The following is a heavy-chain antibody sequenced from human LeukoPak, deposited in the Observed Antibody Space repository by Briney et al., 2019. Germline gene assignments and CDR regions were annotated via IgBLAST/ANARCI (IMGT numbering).Heavy chain of an antibody. Sequence: SETLSLTCTVSGGSISSYYWSWIRQPPGKGLEWIGYIYYSGSTNYNPSLKSRVTISVDTSKNQFSLKLSSVTAADTAVYYCARGVTMVRGVIILGHYYYGMDVWGQGTTVTVSS. CDR2: IYYSGST. CDR3: ARGVTMVRGVIILGHYYYGMDV. CDR1: GGSISSYY. D-gene: IGHD3-10*01. V-gene: IGHV4-59*12. J-gene: IGHJ6*02.